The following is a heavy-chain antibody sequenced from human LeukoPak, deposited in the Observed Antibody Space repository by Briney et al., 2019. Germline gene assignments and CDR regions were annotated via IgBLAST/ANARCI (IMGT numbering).Heavy chain of an antibody. CDR1: GDSLTGYY. Sequence: NPSETLSLTCTVSGDSLTGYYWGWIRQPPGKGLGWIGNIYYTGNTYYNPSLKSRVTISLDTSKNQFSLKLISMTAADTAVYYCTKSDGSGLIRICGRGTMVTVSS. J-gene: IGHJ3*02. CDR3: TKSDGSGLIRI. V-gene: IGHV4-39*07. D-gene: IGHD3-22*01. CDR2: IYYTGNT.